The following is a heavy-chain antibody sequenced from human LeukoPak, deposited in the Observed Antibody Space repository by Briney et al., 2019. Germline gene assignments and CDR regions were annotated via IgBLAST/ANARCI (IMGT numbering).Heavy chain of an antibody. CDR2: IYYSGST. D-gene: IGHD1-26*01. CDR3: ARRFAGGFHNSGSYYYFDY. J-gene: IGHJ4*02. V-gene: IGHV4-39*01. Sequence: PSETLSLTCTVSGGSISSSSNYWGWIRQPPGKGLEWIGSIYYSGSTYYNPSLKSRVTISVDTSKNQFSLKLSSVTAADTAVYYCARRFAGGFHNSGSYYYFDYWGQGTLVTVSS. CDR1: GGSISSSSNY.